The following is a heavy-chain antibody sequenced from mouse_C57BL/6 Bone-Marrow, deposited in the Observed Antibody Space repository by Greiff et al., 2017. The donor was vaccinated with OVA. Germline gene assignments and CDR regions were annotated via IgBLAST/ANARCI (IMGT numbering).Heavy chain of an antibody. CDR3: AKGAGIVACEGTYWYFDV. Sequence: VKLMESGPGLVAPSQSLSITCTVSGFSLTSYGVSWVRQPPGKGLEWLGVIWGDGSTNYHSALISRLSISKDNSKSQVFLKLNSLQTDDTATYYCAKGAGIVACEGTYWYFDVWGTGTTVTVSS. D-gene: IGHD1-1*01. J-gene: IGHJ1*03. CDR1: GFSLTSYG. CDR2: IWGDGST. V-gene: IGHV2-3*01.